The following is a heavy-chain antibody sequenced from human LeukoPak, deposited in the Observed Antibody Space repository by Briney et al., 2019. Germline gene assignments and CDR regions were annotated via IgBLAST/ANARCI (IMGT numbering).Heavy chain of an antibody. D-gene: IGHD2-2*01. Sequence: SETLSLTCTVSGGSISSYYWSWIRQPPGKRLEWLGYIYYSGSTNYNPSLKSRVTISVDTSKNQFSLKLSSVTAADTAVYYCARTLHCSSTSCRGYYYYYYMDVWGKGTTVTVSS. CDR3: ARTLHCSSTSCRGYYYYYYMDV. CDR1: GGSISSYY. J-gene: IGHJ6*03. CDR2: IYYSGST. V-gene: IGHV4-59*08.